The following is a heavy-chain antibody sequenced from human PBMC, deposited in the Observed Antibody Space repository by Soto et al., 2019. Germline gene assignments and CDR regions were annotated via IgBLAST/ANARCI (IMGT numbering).Heavy chain of an antibody. CDR2: VSGRRGSR. J-gene: IGHJ6*02. V-gene: IGHV3-23*01. CDR3: AKDSPATTSLHFYYYRFDV. CDR1: GFPFNHYA. Sequence: SRSLCCTASGFPFNHYAMRWERQGPGKGLEWVAAVSGRRGSRKYADPVKGLFIISKNTSNSTLYLQMHILRGEDPAVYYCAKDSPATTSLHFYYYRFDVWG.